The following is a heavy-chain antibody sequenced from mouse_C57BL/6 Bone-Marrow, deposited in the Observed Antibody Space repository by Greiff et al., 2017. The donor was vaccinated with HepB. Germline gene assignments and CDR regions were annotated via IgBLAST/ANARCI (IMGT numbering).Heavy chain of an antibody. D-gene: IGHD2-4*01. Sequence: EVQLQQSGAELVRPGASVKLSCTASGFNIKDDYMHWVKQRPEQGLEWIGWIDPENGDTEYASKFQGKATITADTSSNTAYLQLSSLTSEDTAVYYCTTSLFYYDDDGGPPWFAYWGQGTLVTVSA. J-gene: IGHJ3*01. CDR2: IDPENGDT. CDR1: GFNIKDDY. CDR3: TTSLFYYDDDGGPPWFAY. V-gene: IGHV14-4*01.